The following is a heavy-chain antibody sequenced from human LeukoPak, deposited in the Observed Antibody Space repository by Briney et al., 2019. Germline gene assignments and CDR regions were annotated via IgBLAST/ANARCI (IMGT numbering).Heavy chain of an antibody. V-gene: IGHV1-18*01. CDR2: INAYLRPT. D-gene: IGHD6-19*01. CDR3: ARDLSSGWNDY. CDR1: GYKFIHYG. J-gene: IGHJ4*02. Sequence: GASVKVSCKASGYKFIHYGINWVRQAPGHGREGMGWINAYLRPTTYAQKFQDRVTMTTDTSTSTAHMELRSLTSDDTAVYYCARDLSSGWNDYWGQGTLVTVSS.